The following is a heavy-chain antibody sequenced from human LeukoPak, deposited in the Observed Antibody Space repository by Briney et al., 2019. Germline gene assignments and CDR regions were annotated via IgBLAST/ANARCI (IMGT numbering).Heavy chain of an antibody. V-gene: IGHV4-34*01. CDR1: GGSFTGYD. CDR2: INHSGST. Sequence: SDTLCLTCAVYGGSFTGYDWSWIGQPPGKGREWLGEINHSGSTNYTPTPKSRVTISVDTSKTQFSMSPSAWTAAVPAACYCARGPRYSGYDLNYLGQGTLVSVSS. J-gene: IGHJ4*02. D-gene: IGHD5-12*01. CDR3: ARGPRYSGYDLNY.